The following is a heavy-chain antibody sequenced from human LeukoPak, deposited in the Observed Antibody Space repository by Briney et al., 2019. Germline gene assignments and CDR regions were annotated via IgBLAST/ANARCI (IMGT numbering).Heavy chain of an antibody. J-gene: IGHJ4*02. V-gene: IGHV3-30*18. CDR2: ISYDGSNK. CDR1: GFTFSSYG. Sequence: GGSLRLSCAASGFTFSSYGMHWVRQAPGKGLEWLAVISYDGSNKYYADSVKGRFTISRDNSKNTLYMQMNSLRAEDTAVYYCANGRFGEPPIDYWGQGTLVTVSS. CDR3: ANGRFGEPPIDY. D-gene: IGHD3-10*01.